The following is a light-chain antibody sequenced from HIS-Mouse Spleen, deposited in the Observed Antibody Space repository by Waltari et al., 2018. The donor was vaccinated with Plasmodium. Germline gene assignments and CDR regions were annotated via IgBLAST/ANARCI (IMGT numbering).Light chain of an antibody. Sequence: IVMKQSPAPLAVSPGGKTTLPCRAKQSVSSNLAWYQQKPGQAPRLLIYGASTRATGIPARFSGSGSGTEFTLTISSLQSEDFAVYYCQQYNNWSFTFGPGTKVDIK. CDR1: QSVSSN. CDR2: GAS. J-gene: IGKJ3*01. V-gene: IGKV3-15*01. CDR3: QQYNNWSFT.